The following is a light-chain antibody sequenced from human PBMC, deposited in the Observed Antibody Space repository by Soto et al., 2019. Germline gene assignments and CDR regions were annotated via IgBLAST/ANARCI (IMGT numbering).Light chain of an antibody. V-gene: IGKV3-15*01. CDR3: QQYNNWPWT. CDR2: GAS. J-gene: IGKJ1*01. Sequence: EIVLTQSPATLCLSPGERATLSCRASQSVSSNLAWYQQKPGQAPRLLIYGASTRATGIPARFSGSGSGTEFTLTISSLQSEDFAVYYCQQYNNWPWTFGQGTKVDI. CDR1: QSVSSN.